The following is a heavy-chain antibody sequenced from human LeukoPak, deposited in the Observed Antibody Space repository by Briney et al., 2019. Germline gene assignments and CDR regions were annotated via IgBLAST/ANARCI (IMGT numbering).Heavy chain of an antibody. Sequence: GGSLRLSCAASGFTFSSYAMSWVRQAPGKGLEWVANIKQDGSEKYYVDSVKGRFTISRGNAKNSLYLQMNSLRAEDTAVYYCARDLYFDFWGQGTLVTVSS. V-gene: IGHV3-7*04. CDR2: IKQDGSEK. CDR1: GFTFSSYA. CDR3: ARDLYFDF. J-gene: IGHJ4*02.